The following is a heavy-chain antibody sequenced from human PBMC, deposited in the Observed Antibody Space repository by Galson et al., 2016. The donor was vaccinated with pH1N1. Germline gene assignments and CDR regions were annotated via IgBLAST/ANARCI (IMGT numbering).Heavy chain of an antibody. CDR3: AFQVPIGITRVFDY. D-gene: IGHD1-14*01. J-gene: IGHJ4*02. CDR1: GYTFTIYA. CDR2: INVGNGDT. Sequence: SVKVSCKASGYTFTIYAIHWVRQAPGQSLEWMGWINVGNGDTNYSQKFQCRVTITRDTSASTAYMELSHLRSEDTAVYYCAFQVPIGITRVFDYWGQGTLVTVPS. V-gene: IGHV1-3*01.